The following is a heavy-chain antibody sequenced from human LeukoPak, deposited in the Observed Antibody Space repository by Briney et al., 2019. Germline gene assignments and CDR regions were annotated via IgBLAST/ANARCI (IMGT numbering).Heavy chain of an antibody. CDR3: ARVSGYDHNFDY. V-gene: IGHV4-39*07. CDR2: IYYSGST. D-gene: IGHD5-12*01. Sequence: SETLSLTCTVSGGSISTSSYYWGWIRQPPGKGLEWIGTIYYSGSTYYNPSLKSRVTISVDTSKNQFSLKLSSVTAADTAVYYCARVSGYDHNFDYWGQGTLVTVSS. CDR1: GGSISTSSYY. J-gene: IGHJ4*02.